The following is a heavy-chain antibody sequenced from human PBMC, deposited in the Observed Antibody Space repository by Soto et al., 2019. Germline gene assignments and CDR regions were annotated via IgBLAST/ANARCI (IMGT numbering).Heavy chain of an antibody. CDR1: GGSISSGDYY. Sequence: PSETLSLSCTVSGGSISSGDYYWSWIRQPPGKSLEWIGYIYYSGSTYYNPSLKSRVTISVDTSKNQFSLKLSSVTAADTAVYYCARAYYDFRSGLAYWGQGTLVTVSS. D-gene: IGHD3-3*01. J-gene: IGHJ4*02. CDR3: ARAYYDFRSGLAY. CDR2: IYYSGST. V-gene: IGHV4-30-4*01.